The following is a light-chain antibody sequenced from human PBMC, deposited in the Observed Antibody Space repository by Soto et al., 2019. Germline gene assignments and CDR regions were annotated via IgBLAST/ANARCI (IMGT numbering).Light chain of an antibody. J-gene: IGKJ1*01. Sequence: DIQLTQSPSSLSASVGDRVTLTCRASQSISNWLAWYQQKPGKAPKLLIYDASSLESGVSLRFSGSGSGTEFTLTISSLQPDDFATYYCQQYNSYSRTFGQGTKVDI. V-gene: IGKV1-5*01. CDR2: DAS. CDR1: QSISNW. CDR3: QQYNSYSRT.